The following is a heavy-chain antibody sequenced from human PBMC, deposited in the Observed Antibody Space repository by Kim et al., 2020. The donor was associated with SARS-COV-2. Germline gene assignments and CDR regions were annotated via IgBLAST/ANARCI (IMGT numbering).Heavy chain of an antibody. V-gene: IGHV3-30*04. CDR2: ISYDGSNK. Sequence: GGSLRLSCAASGFTFSSYAMHWVRQAPGKGLEWVAVISYDGSNKYYADSVKGRFTISRDNSKNTLYLQMNSLRAEDTAVYYCARDRYDYWGQGTLVTVSS. CDR3: ARDRYDY. D-gene: IGHD1-1*01. CDR1: GFTFSSYA. J-gene: IGHJ4*02.